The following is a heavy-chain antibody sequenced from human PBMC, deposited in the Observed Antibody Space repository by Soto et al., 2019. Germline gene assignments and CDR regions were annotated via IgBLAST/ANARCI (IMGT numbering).Heavy chain of an antibody. Sequence: ASVNVSCQQSGGTFSSYSISWVRRAPGQGLEWMGWIVPIYCTANYAQKFQRRGTITADESSSTVYAELSSLRAEDTAVYYCARDCSGGSLEEYYFDHWGQGTLVTVSS. CDR3: ARDCSGGSLEEYYFDH. V-gene: IGHV1-69*13. CDR2: IVPIYCTA. CDR1: GGTFSSYS. D-gene: IGHD2-15*01. J-gene: IGHJ4*02.